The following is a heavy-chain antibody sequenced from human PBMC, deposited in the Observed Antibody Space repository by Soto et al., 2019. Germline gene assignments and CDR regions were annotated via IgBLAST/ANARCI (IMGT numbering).Heavy chain of an antibody. CDR3: ARGVKNWNYGRWFDP. V-gene: IGHV4-34*01. D-gene: IGHD1-7*01. CDR2: INHSGST. Sequence: QVQLQQWGAGLLKPSETLSLTCAVYGGSFSGYYWSWIRQPPGKGLEWIGEINHSGSTNYNPSLKSRVTISVDTSKNQFSLKLSSVTAADTAVYYCARGVKNWNYGRWFDPWGQGTLVTVSS. J-gene: IGHJ5*02. CDR1: GGSFSGYY.